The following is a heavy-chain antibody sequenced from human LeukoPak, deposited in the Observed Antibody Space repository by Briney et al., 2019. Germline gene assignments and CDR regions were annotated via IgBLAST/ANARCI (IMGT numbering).Heavy chain of an antibody. J-gene: IGHJ6*03. Sequence: ASVKVSCKASGYTFIGYYLHWVRQAPGQGLEWMGWINPNNGDTNYGQDFQGRVTMTRDTSISTVYMELSSLRSDDTAVYYCARDPIPSTMLRGDYYMDVWGKGTTVTISS. D-gene: IGHD3-10*01. CDR1: GYTFIGYY. CDR2: INPNNGDT. CDR3: ARDPIPSTMLRGDYYMDV. V-gene: IGHV1-2*02.